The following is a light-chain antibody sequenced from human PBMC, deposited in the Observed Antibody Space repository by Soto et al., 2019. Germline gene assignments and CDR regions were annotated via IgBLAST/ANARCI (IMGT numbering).Light chain of an antibody. CDR3: QQSYTGAFT. CDR2: SAS. Sequence: DMQMTRSPASLSASVGDTITITCRASQSFSYDLNWYQQKPGKAPSFLIYSASTLQSGVPSRFSGNGSETDFTLTITRLQPEDFATYYCQQSYTGAFTFGPGSKVDIK. J-gene: IGKJ3*01. V-gene: IGKV1-39*01. CDR1: QSFSYD.